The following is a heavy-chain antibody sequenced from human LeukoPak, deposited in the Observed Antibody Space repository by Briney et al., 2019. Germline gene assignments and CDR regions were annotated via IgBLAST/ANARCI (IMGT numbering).Heavy chain of an antibody. D-gene: IGHD3-3*01. CDR2: ISSDGSIK. Sequence: GSLLLSCPASKFTFSHYGMQWVRQAPGKGLEWVAVISSDGSIKVYADSVKGRFTLSRDNSINTVDLQMNSLRAEDTAVYYCVKEYHSRGFGAYFDYWGQGTLVTVSS. CDR3: VKEYHSRGFGAYFDY. V-gene: IGHV3-30*18. J-gene: IGHJ4*02. CDR1: KFTFSHYG.